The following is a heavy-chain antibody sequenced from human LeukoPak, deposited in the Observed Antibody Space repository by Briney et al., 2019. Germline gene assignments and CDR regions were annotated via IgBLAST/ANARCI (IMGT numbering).Heavy chain of an antibody. J-gene: IGHJ6*02. Sequence: GASVKVSCKASGGIFSSYAISWVRQAPGQGLEWMGGIIPIFGTANYAQKFQGRVTITADESTSTAYMELSSLRSEDTAVYYCARLDEYSSSSRYYGMDVWGQGTTVTVSS. V-gene: IGHV1-69*13. D-gene: IGHD6-6*01. CDR2: IIPIFGTA. CDR1: GGIFSSYA. CDR3: ARLDEYSSSSRYYGMDV.